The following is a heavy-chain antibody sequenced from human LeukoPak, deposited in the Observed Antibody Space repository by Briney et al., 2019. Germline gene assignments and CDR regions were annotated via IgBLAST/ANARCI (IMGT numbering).Heavy chain of an antibody. CDR1: GFTFSDHD. CDR2: ISYDGSNK. Sequence: GRSLTLSCAASGFTFSDHDIHWVRQAPGKGLEWVAVISYDGSNKYYADSVKGRFTISRDNSKNTLYPQMNSLRAEDTAVYYCASAETLVRGVITYWGQGTLVTVSS. CDR3: ASAETLVRGVITY. D-gene: IGHD3-10*02. J-gene: IGHJ4*02. V-gene: IGHV3-30-3*01.